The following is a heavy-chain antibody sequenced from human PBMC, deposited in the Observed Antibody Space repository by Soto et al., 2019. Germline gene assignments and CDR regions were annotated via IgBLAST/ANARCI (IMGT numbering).Heavy chain of an antibody. V-gene: IGHV3-30*18. Sequence: RLSCAASGFTFSSYGMHWVRQAPGKGLEWVAVISYDGSXKXXAXSXXXRXTXSRDNSKNTLYLQMNSLRAEDTAVYYCAKDPYRAQYYYDSSGPFDYWGQGTLVTVSS. CDR3: AKDPYRAQYYYDSSGPFDY. D-gene: IGHD3-22*01. CDR1: GFTFSSYG. J-gene: IGHJ4*02. CDR2: ISYDGSXK.